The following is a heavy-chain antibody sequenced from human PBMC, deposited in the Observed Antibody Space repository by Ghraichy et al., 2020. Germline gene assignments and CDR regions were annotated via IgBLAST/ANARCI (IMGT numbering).Heavy chain of an antibody. Sequence: SVKVSCKASGGTFSSYAISWVRQAPGQGLEWMGGIIPIFGTANYAQKFQGRVTITADESPSPAYMEPSSLRSEDTAVYYCARGGYCTGGVCYTGRVWFDPWGQGTLVTVSS. D-gene: IGHD2-8*02. CDR3: ARGGYCTGGVCYTGRVWFDP. CDR2: IIPIFGTA. J-gene: IGHJ5*02. V-gene: IGHV1-69*13. CDR1: GGTFSSYA.